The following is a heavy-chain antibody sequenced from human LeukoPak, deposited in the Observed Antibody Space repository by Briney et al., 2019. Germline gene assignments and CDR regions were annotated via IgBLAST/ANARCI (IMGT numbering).Heavy chain of an antibody. CDR3: ASLLLWFGESILYYFDY. Sequence: SETLSLTCTVSGGSINNGGYYWSWIRQHPGKGLEWIGYIYNSGSTYYNPSLKSRVTISVDRSKNQFSLKLSSVTAADTAVYYCASLLLWFGESILYYFDYWGQGTLVTVSS. CDR2: IYNSGST. D-gene: IGHD3-10*01. V-gene: IGHV4-31*03. CDR1: GGSINNGGYY. J-gene: IGHJ4*02.